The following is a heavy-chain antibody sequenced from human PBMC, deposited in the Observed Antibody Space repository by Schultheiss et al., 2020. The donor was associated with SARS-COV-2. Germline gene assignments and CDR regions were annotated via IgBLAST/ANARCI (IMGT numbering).Heavy chain of an antibody. CDR2: ISWNSGSI. V-gene: IGHV3-74*01. Sequence: GGSLRLSCAASGFTFSDYWMHWVRQVPGKGLVWVSGISWNSGSIGYADSVKGRFTISRDNARNSLYLQMNGLRAEDTAVYYCAKGGWFGDYYYYYYGMDVWGQGTTVTVSS. CDR1: GFTFSDYW. J-gene: IGHJ6*02. CDR3: AKGGWFGDYYYYYYGMDV. D-gene: IGHD3-10*01.